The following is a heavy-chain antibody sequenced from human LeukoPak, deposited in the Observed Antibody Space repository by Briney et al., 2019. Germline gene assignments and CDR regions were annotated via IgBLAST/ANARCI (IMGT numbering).Heavy chain of an antibody. J-gene: IGHJ4*02. CDR2: ISYSGST. Sequence: SETLSLTCTVSGAPISSYYCSWIRQPPGKGLEWIGYISYSGSTNYNPSLKSRVTISADTSKNQVSLTLSSVTAADTAVYYCARHPELYFFDYWGQGTLVTVSS. D-gene: IGHD3-10*01. CDR3: ARHPELYFFDY. V-gene: IGHV4-59*08. CDR1: GAPISSYY.